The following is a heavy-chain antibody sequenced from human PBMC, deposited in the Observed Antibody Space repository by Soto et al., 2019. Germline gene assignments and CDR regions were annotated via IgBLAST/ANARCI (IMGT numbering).Heavy chain of an antibody. D-gene: IGHD3-3*01. V-gene: IGHV3-30*18. J-gene: IGHJ4*02. CDR1: GFTFSSYG. CDR2: ISYDGSNK. Sequence: GGSLRLCCAASGFTFSSYGMHWVRQAPGKGLEWVAVISYDGSNKYYADSVKGRFTISRDNSKNTLYLQMNSLRAEDTAVYYCAKLGIFGVVNSDYWGQGTLVTVSS. CDR3: AKLGIFGVVNSDY.